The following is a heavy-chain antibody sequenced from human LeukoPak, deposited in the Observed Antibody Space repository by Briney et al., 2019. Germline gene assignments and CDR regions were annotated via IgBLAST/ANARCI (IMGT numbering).Heavy chain of an antibody. V-gene: IGHV3-48*03. CDR2: ISSSGSTI. CDR3: VRWDSPGDAFDI. J-gene: IGHJ3*02. CDR1: GFTFSSYE. Sequence: GGSLRLSCAASGFTFSSYEMNWVRQAPGKGLEWVSYISSSGSTIYYADSVKGRFSISRDNAKNSLYLQMNSLRAEDTAVYYCVRWDSPGDAFDIWGQGTMVTVSS. D-gene: IGHD3-22*01.